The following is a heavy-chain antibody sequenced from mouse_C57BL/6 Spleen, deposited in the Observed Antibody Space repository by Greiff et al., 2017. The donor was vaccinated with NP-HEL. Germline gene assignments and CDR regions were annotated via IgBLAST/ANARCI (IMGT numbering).Heavy chain of an antibody. CDR3: AGLRRIAY. J-gene: IGHJ3*01. D-gene: IGHD2-12*01. Sequence: EVKLVESGGGLVKPGGSLKLSCAASGFTFSSYAMSWVRQTPEKRLEWVATISDGGSYTYYPDNVKGRFTISRDNAKNNLYLQMSHLKSEDTAMYYCAGLRRIAYWGQVTLVTVSA. CDR1: GFTFSSYA. V-gene: IGHV5-4*03. CDR2: ISDGGSYT.